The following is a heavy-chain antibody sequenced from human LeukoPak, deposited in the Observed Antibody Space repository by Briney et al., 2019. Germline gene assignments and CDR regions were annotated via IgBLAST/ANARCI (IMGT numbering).Heavy chain of an antibody. J-gene: IGHJ5*02. Sequence: ASVKVSRKASGYTFISYGISWVRQAPGQGLEWMGWINAYNGNTNYAQKFQDRFSMTTDTSTSTAYMELRSLRSDDTAIYYCARDGSGNWFDPWGQGTLVTVSS. V-gene: IGHV1-18*01. CDR3: ARDGSGNWFDP. D-gene: IGHD3-10*01. CDR2: INAYNGNT. CDR1: GYTFISYG.